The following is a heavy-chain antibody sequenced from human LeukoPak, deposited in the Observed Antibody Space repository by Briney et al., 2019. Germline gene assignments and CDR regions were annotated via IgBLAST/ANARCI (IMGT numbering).Heavy chain of an antibody. V-gene: IGHV3-21*01. CDR1: GFTFSSYA. CDR2: ISSSSSYI. D-gene: IGHD3-10*01. Sequence: GGSLRLSCAASGFTFSSYAMSWVRQAPGKGLEWVSSISSSSSYIYYADSVKGRFTISRDNAKNSLYLQMNSLRAEDTAVYYCARDLGAYYYGSGDGGFLSDYWGQGTLVTVSS. CDR3: ARDLGAYYYGSGDGGFLSDY. J-gene: IGHJ4*02.